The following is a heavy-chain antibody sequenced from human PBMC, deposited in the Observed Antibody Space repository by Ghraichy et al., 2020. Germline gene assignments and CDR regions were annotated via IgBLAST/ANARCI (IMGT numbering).Heavy chain of an antibody. CDR3: ARSPDYSSGYEYYFDY. CDR1: GGTFSSYA. Sequence: SVKVSCKASGGTFSSYAISWVRQAPGQGLEWMGRIIPILGIANYAQKFQGRVTITADKSTSTAYMELSSLRSEDTAVYYCARSPDYSSGYEYYFDYWGQGTLVTVSS. CDR2: IIPILGIA. D-gene: IGHD6-19*01. J-gene: IGHJ4*02. V-gene: IGHV1-69*04.